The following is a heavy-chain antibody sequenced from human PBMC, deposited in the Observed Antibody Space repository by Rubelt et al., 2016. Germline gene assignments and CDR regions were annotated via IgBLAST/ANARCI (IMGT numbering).Heavy chain of an antibody. CDR2: ISSSSSYI. J-gene: IGHJ4*02. Sequence: EVQLVESGGGLVKPGGSLRLSCAASGFTFSSYSMNWVRQAPGKGLEWVSSISSSSSYISYADSVKDRFTISRGNAKNSLYLQMNSLRAEDTAVYYCAKDLGGGSGWSTFDYWGQGTLVTVSS. CDR1: GFTFSSYS. D-gene: IGHD6-19*01. CDR3: AKDLGGGSGWSTFDY. V-gene: IGHV3-21*01.